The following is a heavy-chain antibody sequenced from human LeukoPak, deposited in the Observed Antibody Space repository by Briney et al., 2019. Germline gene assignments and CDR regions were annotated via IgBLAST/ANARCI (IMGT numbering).Heavy chain of an antibody. J-gene: IGHJ4*02. D-gene: IGHD1-26*01. V-gene: IGHV1-46*01. Sequence: ASVKVSCKASGYTFTSYYMHWVRQAPGQGLEWMGIINPSGGSTSYAQKFQGRVTMTRDTSTSTVYMELSSLRSEDTAVYYCARDLGSGLVGATFLDYWGQGTLVTVSS. CDR2: INPSGGST. CDR1: GYTFTSYY. CDR3: ARDLGSGLVGATFLDY.